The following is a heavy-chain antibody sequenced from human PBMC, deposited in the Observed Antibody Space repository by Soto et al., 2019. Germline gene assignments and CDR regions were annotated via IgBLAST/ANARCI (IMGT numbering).Heavy chain of an antibody. V-gene: IGHV4-61*08. CDR3: ARDFAYFDS. CDR2: VYHTGRT. CDR1: GGSISSGGYY. Sequence: SETLSLTCTVSGGSISSGGYYWSWIRQHPGKGLEWIGYVYHTGRTSYNPSLKSRVSISMDTSKNQFSLNLDSVTAADTAVYFCARDFAYFDSWGQGTLVTVSS. J-gene: IGHJ4*02. D-gene: IGHD3-3*01.